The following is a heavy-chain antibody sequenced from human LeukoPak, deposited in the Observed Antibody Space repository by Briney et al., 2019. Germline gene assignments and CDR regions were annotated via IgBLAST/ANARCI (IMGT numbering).Heavy chain of an antibody. CDR3: ARGDCSAASCYYFDY. V-gene: IGHV3-11*04. CDR2: ISSTVTTV. J-gene: IGHJ4*02. D-gene: IGHD2-15*01. CDR1: GFSCSGHY. Sequence: PGVNLRFSSSASGFSCSGHYMSWMPHAPGQELKGVAYISSTVTTVYYADSVKSRFTISRDNTKDSLYLQMSSLNAEDTAVYYCARGDCSAASCYYFDYWGQGTLVTVSS.